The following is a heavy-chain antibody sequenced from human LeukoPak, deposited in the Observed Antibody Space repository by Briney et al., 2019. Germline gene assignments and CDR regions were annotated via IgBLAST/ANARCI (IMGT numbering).Heavy chain of an antibody. CDR2: IYHSGST. J-gene: IGHJ6*02. CDR3: ARGGGRGGDSCSSTSCYDYYYYGMDA. V-gene: IGHV4-30-2*01. CDR1: GGSISSGGYS. Sequence: SETLSLTCAVSGGSISSGGYSWSWIRQPPGKGLEWIGYIYHSGSTYYNPSLKSRVTISVDRSKNQFSLKLCSVTAADTAVYYCARGGGRGGDSCSSTSCYDYYYYGMDAWGQGTTVTVSS. D-gene: IGHD2-2*01.